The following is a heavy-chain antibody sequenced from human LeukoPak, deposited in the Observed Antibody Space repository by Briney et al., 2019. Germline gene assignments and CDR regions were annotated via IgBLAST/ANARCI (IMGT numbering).Heavy chain of an antibody. CDR3: AYYDILTGLGSDP. Sequence: GESLKISCKGSGYSFTSYWIGWVRQMPGKGLEWMGIIYPGDSDTRYSPSFQGQVTISADKSISTAYLQWSSLKASDTAMYYCAYYDILTGLGSDPWGQGTLVTVSS. CDR1: GYSFTSYW. V-gene: IGHV5-51*01. J-gene: IGHJ5*02. D-gene: IGHD3-9*01. CDR2: IYPGDSDT.